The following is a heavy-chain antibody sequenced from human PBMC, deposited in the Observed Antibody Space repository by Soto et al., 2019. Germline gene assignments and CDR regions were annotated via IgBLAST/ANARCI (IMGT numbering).Heavy chain of an antibody. CDR2: ISSSSSYI. V-gene: IGHV3-21*01. CDR1: GFTFSSYS. CDR3: ARERGGQQLVLGAFDI. D-gene: IGHD6-6*01. Sequence: GGSLRLSCAASGFTFSSYSMNWVRQAPGKGLEWVSSISSSSSYIYYADSVKGRCTISRDNAKNSLYLQMNSLRAEDTAVYYCARERGGQQLVLGAFDIGGQGTMVTVSS. J-gene: IGHJ3*02.